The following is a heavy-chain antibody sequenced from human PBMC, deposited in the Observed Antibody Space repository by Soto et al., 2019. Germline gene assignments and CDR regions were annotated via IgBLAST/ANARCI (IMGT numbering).Heavy chain of an antibody. CDR3: AXGRDYDFWSGYYKNFDY. D-gene: IGHD3-3*01. CDR2: INHSGST. Sequence: SETLSLTCAVYGGSFSGYYWSWIRQPPGKGLEWIGEINHSGSTNYNPSLKSRVTISVDTSKNQFSLRLSSVTAADTAVYYCAXGRDYDFWSGYYKNFDYWGQGTLVTVSS. V-gene: IGHV4-34*01. CDR1: GGSFSGYY. J-gene: IGHJ4*02.